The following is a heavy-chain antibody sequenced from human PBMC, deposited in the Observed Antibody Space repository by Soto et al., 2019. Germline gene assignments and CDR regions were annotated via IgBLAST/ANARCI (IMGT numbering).Heavy chain of an antibody. J-gene: IGHJ4*02. CDR1: GASITGSYY. CDR2: FSLSGTT. Sequence: PSETLSLTCTVSGASITGSYYWSCIRQPAGKGLEWIGRFSLSGTTSYNPSLRSRVTMSADVSKNQFSLRLTSVTAADTALYYCARGMTPPGAPAWYYFDSWGQGTLVTVYS. V-gene: IGHV4-4*07. CDR3: ARGMTPPGAPAWYYFDS. D-gene: IGHD2-8*02.